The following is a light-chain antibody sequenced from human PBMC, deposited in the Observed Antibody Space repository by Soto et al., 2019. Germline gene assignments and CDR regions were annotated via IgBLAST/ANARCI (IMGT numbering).Light chain of an antibody. CDR2: NAS. Sequence: DIQMTQSPSTLSGSVGDRVTITCRASQTISSWFAWYHRKPGKAPTLLIYNASTLKSGVPSRFIGSGSVTDFTLTISSLQPDDFATYYCQQSYSNSETFGQGTKVDIK. CDR1: QTISSW. V-gene: IGKV1-5*03. CDR3: QQSYSNSET. J-gene: IGKJ1*01.